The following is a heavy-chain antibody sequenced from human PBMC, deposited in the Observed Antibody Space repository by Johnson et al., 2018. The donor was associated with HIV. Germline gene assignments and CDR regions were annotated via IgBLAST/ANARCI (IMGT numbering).Heavy chain of an antibody. CDR1: GFIFSRSW. Sequence: VQLVESGGGLVQPGGSLRLSCAASGFIFSRSWMHWVRQVPGKGLVWVSRSNSDGSSTTYADSVKGRFTISRDNSKNTLYLQMNSLRAEDTAVYYCARDRPSGSYYVDAFDIWGQGTMVTVSS. D-gene: IGHD1-26*01. J-gene: IGHJ3*02. V-gene: IGHV3-74*01. CDR3: ARDRPSGSYYVDAFDI. CDR2: SNSDGSST.